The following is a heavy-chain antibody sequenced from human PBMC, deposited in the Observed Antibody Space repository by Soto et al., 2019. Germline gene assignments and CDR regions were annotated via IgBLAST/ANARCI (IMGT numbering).Heavy chain of an antibody. D-gene: IGHD3-10*01. V-gene: IGHV3-7*01. CDR3: ARDETIVRGGLWGRPSERYDYYGMDV. J-gene: IGHJ6*04. Sequence: GGSLRLSCAASGFTFSSYWMSWVRQAPGKGLEWVANIKQDGSEKYYVDSVKGRFTISRDKSKNTLYLQTNSLRAEETAVYYYARDETIVRGGLWGRPSERYDYYGMDVWGKETTSTVSS. CDR2: IKQDGSEK. CDR1: GFTFSSYW.